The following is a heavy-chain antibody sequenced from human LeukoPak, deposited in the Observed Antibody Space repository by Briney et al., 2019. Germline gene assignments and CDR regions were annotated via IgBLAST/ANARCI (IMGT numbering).Heavy chain of an antibody. CDR1: GFTVSSNY. CDR3: ARDRVTEYCSSTSCYLYYYMDV. D-gene: IGHD2-2*01. J-gene: IGHJ6*03. CDR2: IYSGGST. Sequence: GGSLRLSCAASGFTVSSNYMSWVRQAPGKGLEWVSVIYSGGSTYYADSVKGRFTISRDNSKNTLYLQMNSLRAEDTAVYYCARDRVTEYCSSTSCYLYYYMDVWGKGTTVTVSS. V-gene: IGHV3-53*01.